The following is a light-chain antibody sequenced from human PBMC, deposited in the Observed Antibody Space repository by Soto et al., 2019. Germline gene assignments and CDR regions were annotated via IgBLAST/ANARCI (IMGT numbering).Light chain of an antibody. J-gene: IGLJ1*01. CDR3: LLSYSGAGV. CDR1: TGAVTSGHY. V-gene: IGLV7-46*01. Sequence: QAVVTQEPSLTVSPGGTVTLTCGSSTGAVTSGHYPYWFQQKPGQAPRTLIYHTSNKHSWTPARFSGSLLGGKAALTLSGAQPEDEAEYYCLLSYSGAGVFGTGTKLTVL. CDR2: HTS.